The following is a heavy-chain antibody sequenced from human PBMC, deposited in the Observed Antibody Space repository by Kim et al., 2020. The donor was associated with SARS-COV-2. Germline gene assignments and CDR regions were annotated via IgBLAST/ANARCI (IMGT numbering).Heavy chain of an antibody. V-gene: IGHV4-34*01. CDR1: GGSFSGYY. J-gene: IGHJ6*02. CDR2: INHSGST. Sequence: SETLSLTCAVYGGSFSGYYWSWIRQPPGKGLEWIGEINHSGSTNYNPSLKSRVTISVDTSKNQFSLKLSSVTAADTAVYYCARARGRYYYGMDVWGQGTTVTVSS. CDR3: ARARGRYYYGMDV.